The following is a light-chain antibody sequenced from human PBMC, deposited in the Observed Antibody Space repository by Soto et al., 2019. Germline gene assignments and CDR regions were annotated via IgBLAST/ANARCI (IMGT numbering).Light chain of an antibody. J-gene: IGKJ4*01. CDR1: QSISSW. CDR3: QQYHSYSLT. V-gene: IGKV1-5*03. CDR2: KAS. Sequence: DIQMTQSPSTLSASVGDRVTITCRASQSISSWLAWYQQKPGKAPKLLFYKASSLEGGVPSRFGGGGSGTNLPLPISSLQPDDFATYYCQQYHSYSLTFGGGTKVDIK.